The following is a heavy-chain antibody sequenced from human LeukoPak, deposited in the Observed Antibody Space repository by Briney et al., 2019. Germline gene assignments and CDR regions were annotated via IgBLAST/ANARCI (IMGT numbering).Heavy chain of an antibody. J-gene: IGHJ6*03. V-gene: IGHV3-30*02. D-gene: IGHD4/OR15-4a*01. Sequence: GGFLRLSCAASGFTFSSYGMHWVRQAPGKGLEWVAFIRYDGSNKYYADSVKGRFTISRDNSKNTLYLQMNSLRAEDTAVYYCAKHRRGTMGYYYYMDVWGKGTTVTVS. CDR3: AKHRRGTMGYYYYMDV. CDR1: GFTFSSYG. CDR2: IRYDGSNK.